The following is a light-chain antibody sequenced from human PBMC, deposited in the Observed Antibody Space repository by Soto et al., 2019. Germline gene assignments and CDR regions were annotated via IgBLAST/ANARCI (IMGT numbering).Light chain of an antibody. J-gene: IGKJ1*01. CDR2: GAS. CDR3: QQYGSSTST. Sequence: EIVLTQSPGTLSLSPGERATLSCRASQSVSSNYITWYQQKPGQAPRRLIFGASSRATGIPDRFSGSGSGTDFTLTISRLEPEDFAVYYCQQYGSSTSTFGQGTKVDIX. V-gene: IGKV3-20*01. CDR1: QSVSSNY.